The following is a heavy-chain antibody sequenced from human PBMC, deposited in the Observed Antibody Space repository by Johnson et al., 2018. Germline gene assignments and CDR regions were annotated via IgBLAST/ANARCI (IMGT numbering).Heavy chain of an antibody. CDR2: ISYDGSNK. CDR1: GFTFSSYA. V-gene: IGHV3-30-3*01. D-gene: IGHD2-2*01. CDR3: AKGVVLMEYQDAFDI. J-gene: IGHJ3*02. Sequence: QVQLQESGGGLVQPGGSLRLSCAASGFTFSSYAMHWVRQAPGKGLEWVAVISYDGSNKYYADSVKGRFTISRDNSKNTLYLQMNSLRAEDTAVYYCAKGVVLMEYQDAFDIWGQGTMVTVSS.